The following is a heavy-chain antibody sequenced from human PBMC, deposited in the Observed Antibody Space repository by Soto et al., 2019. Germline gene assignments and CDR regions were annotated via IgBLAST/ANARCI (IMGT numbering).Heavy chain of an antibody. Sequence: GGSLRLSCAASGFTFSSYSMNWVRQAPGKGLEWVSYIISSSSTIYYADSVKGRFTISRDNAKNSLYLQMNSLRDEDTAVYYCARDDYGDYSGWFDPWGQGTLVTVSS. J-gene: IGHJ5*02. CDR2: IISSSSTI. CDR1: GFTFSSYS. D-gene: IGHD4-17*01. V-gene: IGHV3-48*02. CDR3: ARDDYGDYSGWFDP.